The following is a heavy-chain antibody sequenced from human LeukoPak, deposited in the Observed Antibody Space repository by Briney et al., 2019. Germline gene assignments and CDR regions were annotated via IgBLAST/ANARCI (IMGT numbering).Heavy chain of an antibody. CDR2: IIPIFGTA. V-gene: IGHV1-69*13. Sequence: SVRVSCKASGGTFSSYAISWVRQAPGQGLEWMGGIIPIFGTANYAQKFQGRVTITADESTSTAYMELSSLRSEDTAVYYCASCRDYDILTGYFDYWGQGTLVTVSS. D-gene: IGHD3-9*01. CDR1: GGTFSSYA. CDR3: ASCRDYDILTGYFDY. J-gene: IGHJ4*02.